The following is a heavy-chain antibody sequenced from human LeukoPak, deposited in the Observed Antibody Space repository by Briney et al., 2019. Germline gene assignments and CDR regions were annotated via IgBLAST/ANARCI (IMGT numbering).Heavy chain of an antibody. D-gene: IGHD3-10*01. Sequence: GGSLRFSCAASGFIFGSFEMNWVRQAPGKGLEWVSYISSSGRTIHYAYSVKGRFTISRDNAKNSLFLQMNSLRAEDTAVYYCARDLFGALDYWGQGALVTVSS. V-gene: IGHV3-48*03. CDR1: GFIFGSFE. J-gene: IGHJ4*02. CDR3: ARDLFGALDY. CDR2: ISSSGRTI.